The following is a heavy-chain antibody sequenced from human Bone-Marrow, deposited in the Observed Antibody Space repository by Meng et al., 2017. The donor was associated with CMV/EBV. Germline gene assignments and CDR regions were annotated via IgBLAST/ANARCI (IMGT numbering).Heavy chain of an antibody. CDR1: GYTFTGYY. CDR2: MNPNSGGT. CDR3: ARGGLGGSYYFDY. V-gene: IGHV1-2*02. Sequence: ASVKVSCKTSGYTFTGYYLHCVRQAPGQGLEWMGWMNPNSGGTRYAQRFQGRATMTRDTSISTAYMELRRLRSDDTAVYHCARGGLGGSYYFDYWGQGTLVTVSS. J-gene: IGHJ4*02. D-gene: IGHD1-26*01.